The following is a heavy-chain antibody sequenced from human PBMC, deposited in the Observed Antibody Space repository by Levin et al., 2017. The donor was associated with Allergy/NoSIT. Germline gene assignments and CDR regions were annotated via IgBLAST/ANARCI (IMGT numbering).Heavy chain of an antibody. V-gene: IGHV4-31*03. CDR1: GDSISSGHYY. CDR3: ARVRNAGGRGWFDS. D-gene: IGHD2-8*02. J-gene: IGHJ5*01. Sequence: SETLSLTCTVSGDSISSGHYYWSWIRQPPGKGLEWIGHSYYSGTAYYNPSLKSRLTISVDTSKNQFSLNLSPVTAADSAVYYCARVRNAGGRGWFDSWGQGTLVTVSS. CDR2: SYYSGTA.